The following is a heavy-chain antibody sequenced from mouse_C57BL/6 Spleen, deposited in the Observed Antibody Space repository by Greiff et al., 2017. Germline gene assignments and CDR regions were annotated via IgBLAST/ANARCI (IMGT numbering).Heavy chain of an antibody. CDR2: IDPETGGT. Sequence: QVQLQQSGAELVRPGASVTLSCKASGYTFTDYEMHWVKQTPVHGLEWIGAIDPETGGTAYNQKFKGKAILTADKSSSTAYMELRSLTSEDSAVXYCTRSDYDGYYWGQGTTLTVSS. J-gene: IGHJ2*01. CDR1: GYTFTDYE. D-gene: IGHD2-3*01. CDR3: TRSDYDGYY. V-gene: IGHV1-15*01.